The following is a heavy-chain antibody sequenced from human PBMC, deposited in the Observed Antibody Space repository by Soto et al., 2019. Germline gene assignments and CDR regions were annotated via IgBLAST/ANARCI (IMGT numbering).Heavy chain of an antibody. CDR1: GFTFSSYA. CDR3: VWTLGRLHDAFDI. V-gene: IGHV3-30-3*01. Sequence: GGSLRLSCAASGFTFSSYAMHWVRQAPGKGLEWVAVISYDGSNKYYADSVKGRFTISRDNSKNTLYLQMNSLRAEDTAVYYCVWTLGRLHDAFDIWGQGTMVTVSS. CDR2: ISYDGSNK. D-gene: IGHD5-18*01. J-gene: IGHJ3*02.